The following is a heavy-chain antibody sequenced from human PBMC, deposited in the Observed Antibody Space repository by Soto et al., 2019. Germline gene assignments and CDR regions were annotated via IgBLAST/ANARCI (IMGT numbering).Heavy chain of an antibody. J-gene: IGHJ3*01. V-gene: IGHV3-23*01. CDR1: GFTFDSYA. Sequence: EVKLLESGGGLAQPGGSLRLSCVGSGFTFDSYAISWVRQAPGERLQWIAAISGSADGTDYAHSVRGRFTISRDNTKMTVHLQMDILRVEDTAVYFCAKDTVGGYSFWSGYYSDGLDVWGQGTLVTVS. CDR2: ISGSADGT. CDR3: AKDTVGGYSFWSGYYSDGLDV. D-gene: IGHD3-3*01.